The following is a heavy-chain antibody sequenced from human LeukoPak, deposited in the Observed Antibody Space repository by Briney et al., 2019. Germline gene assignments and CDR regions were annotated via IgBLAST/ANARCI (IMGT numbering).Heavy chain of an antibody. Sequence: ASVKVSCKASGYTFTDYYIHWVRQAPGQGLDWVGWINPNSGGTNYVQKFQGRVTMTRDTSIGTAYMELSRLRSDDTAVYYCARGSGSYPYYFDYWGQGTLVTVSS. J-gene: IGHJ4*02. CDR3: ARGSGSYPYYFDY. V-gene: IGHV1-2*02. D-gene: IGHD1-26*01. CDR2: INPNSGGT. CDR1: GYTFTDYY.